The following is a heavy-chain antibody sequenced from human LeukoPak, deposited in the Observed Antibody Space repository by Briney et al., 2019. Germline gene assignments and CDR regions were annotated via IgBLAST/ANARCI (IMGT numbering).Heavy chain of an antibody. J-gene: IGHJ4*02. V-gene: IGHV4-59*01. Sequence: PSETLSLNCTVSGGSISSYYWSWSRQPPGKGLEWIGYIYYSGSTNYNPSLKSRVTISVDTSKNQFSLKLSSVTAADTAVYYCARGRSSQYGDYVVYFDYWGQGTLVTVSS. CDR1: GGSISSYY. CDR2: IYYSGST. CDR3: ARGRSSQYGDYVVYFDY. D-gene: IGHD4-17*01.